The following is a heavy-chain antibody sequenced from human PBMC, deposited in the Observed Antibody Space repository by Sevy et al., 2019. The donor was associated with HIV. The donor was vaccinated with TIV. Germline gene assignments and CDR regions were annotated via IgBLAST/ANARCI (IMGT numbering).Heavy chain of an antibody. CDR2: IYYSGTT. CDR3: ARRCTALVAGHYYGLDV. D-gene: IGHD5-18*01. Sequence: SESLSLTCTVFGDSVSSGTYHWSWIRQPPGKGLEWIGYIYYSGTTNFNPSLRSRVTMSVDTSANQFSLKLNSMTAADTAVYYCARRCTALVAGHYYGLDVWGQGTTVTVSS. CDR1: GDSVSSGTYH. J-gene: IGHJ6*02. V-gene: IGHV4-61*01.